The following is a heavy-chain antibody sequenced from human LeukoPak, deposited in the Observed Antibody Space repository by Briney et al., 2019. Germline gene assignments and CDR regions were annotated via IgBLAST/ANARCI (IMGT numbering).Heavy chain of an antibody. CDR1: GYTFTSSG. Sequence: ASVKVSCKASGYTFTSSGFSWVRQAPGQGLEWMGWISAYNGNTNYAQKLQGRVTMTTDTSTSTAYMALRSLRSDDTAVYYCARSLEQGYSYGYGFDYWGQGTLVTLSS. CDR3: ARSLEQGYSYGYGFDY. J-gene: IGHJ4*02. CDR2: ISAYNGNT. V-gene: IGHV1-18*01. D-gene: IGHD5-18*01.